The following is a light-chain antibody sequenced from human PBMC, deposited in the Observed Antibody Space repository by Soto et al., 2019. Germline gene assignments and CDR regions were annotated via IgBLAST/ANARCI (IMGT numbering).Light chain of an antibody. CDR3: QQYDDYSPLT. Sequence: QMTQSPAALSASVGDRVTITCRASQSISSWLAWYQQKPGKAPKLLIYDASSLESGVPSRFSGSGSGTEFTLTISSLQPDDFATYYCQQYDDYSPLTFGGGTKVDIK. CDR2: DAS. CDR1: QSISSW. J-gene: IGKJ4*01. V-gene: IGKV1-5*01.